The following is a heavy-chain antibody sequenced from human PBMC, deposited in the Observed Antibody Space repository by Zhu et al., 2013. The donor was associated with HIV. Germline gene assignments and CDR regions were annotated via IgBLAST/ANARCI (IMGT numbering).Heavy chain of an antibody. Sequence: QVXLVQSGAELKKPGTSVKVSCKASGGTISNYSITWVRQAPGQGLEWMGGIIPIFGTRNYAQKFQGRVTITADESTNTAYMELSSLRSEDTAVYFCTRAVVRTEAPRGWFDPWGQGTLVTVSA. CDR1: GGTISNYS. CDR3: TRAVVRTEAPRGWFDP. J-gene: IGHJ5*02. CDR2: IIPIFGTR. V-gene: IGHV1-69*01. D-gene: IGHD2-15*01.